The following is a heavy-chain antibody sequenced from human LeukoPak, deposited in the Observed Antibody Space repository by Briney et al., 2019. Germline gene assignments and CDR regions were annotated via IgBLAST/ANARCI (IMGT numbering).Heavy chain of an antibody. CDR1: GYTFTGNY. CDR3: ARDLYGDSGYYYYYMDV. CDR2: INPNSGGT. Sequence: ASVKVSCKASGYTFTGNYIHWVRQAPGQGLEWMGWINPNSGGTNYAQKFQGRVTMTRDTSISTAYMELSRLRSDDTAVYYCARDLYGDSGYYYYYMDVWGKGTTVTISS. J-gene: IGHJ6*03. D-gene: IGHD4-17*01. V-gene: IGHV1-2*02.